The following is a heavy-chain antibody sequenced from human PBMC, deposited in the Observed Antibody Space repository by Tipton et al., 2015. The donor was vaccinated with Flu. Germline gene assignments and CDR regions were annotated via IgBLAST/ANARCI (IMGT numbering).Heavy chain of an antibody. V-gene: IGHV4-38-2*01. Sequence: LRLSCSVSGDSIASDYYWGRIRQPPGKGLEWIANIHHSGTTYFNPSLRSRVSIIRDKSKNQFSLKLSFVAAADTAVYYCARRDYSNYVSEPKNWFDPWGQGILVTVSS. D-gene: IGHD4-11*01. J-gene: IGHJ5*02. CDR3: ARRDYSNYVSEPKNWFDP. CDR2: IHHSGTT. CDR1: GDSIASDYY.